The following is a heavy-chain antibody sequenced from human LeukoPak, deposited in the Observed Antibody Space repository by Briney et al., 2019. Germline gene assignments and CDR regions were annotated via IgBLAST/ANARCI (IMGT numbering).Heavy chain of an antibody. J-gene: IGHJ4*02. CDR3: ARGSYYGSN. V-gene: IGHV3-30-3*01. CDR1: GFTFSSYA. D-gene: IGHD3-10*01. CDR2: ISYDGSNK. Sequence: GGSLRLSCAASGFTFSSYAMHWVRQAPGKGLEWVAVISYDGSNKYYADSVKGRFTISRDNSKNSLYLQMNSLRAEDTAVYYCARGSYYGSNWGQGTLVTVSS.